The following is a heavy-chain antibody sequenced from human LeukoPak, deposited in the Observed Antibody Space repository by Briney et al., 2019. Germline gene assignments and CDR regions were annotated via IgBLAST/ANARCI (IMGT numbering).Heavy chain of an antibody. CDR2: INSDGSAT. V-gene: IGHV3-74*01. D-gene: IGHD3-10*02. CDR1: GFTFSSYW. J-gene: IGHJ4*02. Sequence: GGSLRLSCAASGFTFSSYWMSWVRQAPGKGLMWVSQINSDGSATSCADPVKGRCTISRDNAKNTVYLQMSGLRDDDTALYFCVRGAGGPRNYVLDYWGQGALVSVSS. CDR3: VRGAGGPRNYVLDY.